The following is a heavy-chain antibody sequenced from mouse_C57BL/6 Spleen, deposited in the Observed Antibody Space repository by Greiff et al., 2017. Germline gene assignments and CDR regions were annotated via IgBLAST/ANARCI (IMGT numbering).Heavy chain of an antibody. V-gene: IGHV14-2*01. D-gene: IGHD1-1*01. CDR2: IDPEDGET. Sequence: EVKVEESGAELVKPGASVKLSCTASGFNIKDYYMHWVKQRTEQGLEWIGRIDPEDGETKYAPKFQGKATITADTSSNTAYLQLSSLTSEDTAVYYCASKDYYGSSYLDYWGQGTTLTVSS. J-gene: IGHJ2*01. CDR1: GFNIKDYY. CDR3: ASKDYYGSSYLDY.